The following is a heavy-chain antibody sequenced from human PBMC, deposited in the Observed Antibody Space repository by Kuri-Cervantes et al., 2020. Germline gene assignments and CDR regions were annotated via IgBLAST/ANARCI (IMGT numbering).Heavy chain of an antibody. CDR1: GFTFSSYA. CDR2: ISYDGSNK. Sequence: GESLKISCAASGFTFSSYAMHWVRQAPGKGLEWVAVISYDGSNKYYADSVKGRFTISRDNSKNTLYLQMNSLRAEDTAVYYCHYVYYYYGMDVWGQGATVPSP. CDR3: HYVYYYYGMDV. V-gene: IGHV3-30-3*01. D-gene: IGHD3-10*02. J-gene: IGHJ6*02.